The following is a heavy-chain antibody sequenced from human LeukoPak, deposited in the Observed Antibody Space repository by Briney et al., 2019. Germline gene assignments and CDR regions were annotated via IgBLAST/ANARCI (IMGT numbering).Heavy chain of an antibody. CDR1: GGIFSNYA. Sequence: GASVKVSCKAFGGIFSNYAISRVRQAPGQGLEWMGIINPSGGSTSYAQKFQGRVTMTRDMSTSTVYMELSSLRSEDTAVYYCARDLDSSGRDFDYWGQGTLVTVSS. CDR3: ARDLDSSGRDFDY. D-gene: IGHD6-19*01. CDR2: INPSGGST. J-gene: IGHJ4*02. V-gene: IGHV1-46*01.